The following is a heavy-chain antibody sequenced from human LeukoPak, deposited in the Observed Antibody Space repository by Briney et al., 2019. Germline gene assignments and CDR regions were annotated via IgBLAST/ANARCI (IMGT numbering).Heavy chain of an antibody. CDR2: MNPNSGNT. Sequence: ASVKVSCKASGNTFTSYDINWVRQAPGQGLEWMGWMNPNSGNTGYAQKFQGRVTITRNTSISTAYMELSSLRSEDTAVYYCARGRDDMSFDYWGQGTLVTVSS. CDR3: ARGRDDMSFDY. CDR1: GNTFTSYD. V-gene: IGHV1-8*03. D-gene: IGHD3-9*01. J-gene: IGHJ4*02.